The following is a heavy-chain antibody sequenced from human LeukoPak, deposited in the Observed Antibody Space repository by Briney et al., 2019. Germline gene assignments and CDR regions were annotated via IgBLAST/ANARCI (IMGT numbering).Heavy chain of an antibody. J-gene: IGHJ5*02. CDR3: ARRDVLLWFGELLETRWFDP. CDR2: INHSGST. CDR1: GGSFSGYY. Sequence: KPSETLSLTCAVYGGSFSGYYWSWIRQPPGKGLEWIGEINHSGSTNYNPSLKSRVTISVDTSKNQFSLKLSSVTAADTAVYYCARRDVLLWFGELLETRWFDPWGQGTLVTVSS. V-gene: IGHV4-34*01. D-gene: IGHD3-10*01.